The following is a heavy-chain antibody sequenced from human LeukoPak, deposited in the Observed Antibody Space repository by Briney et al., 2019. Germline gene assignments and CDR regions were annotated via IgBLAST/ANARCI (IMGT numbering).Heavy chain of an antibody. V-gene: IGHV3-20*01. Sequence: PGGSLRLSCAASGLTFDDYGMSWVRQAPGKGLEWVSGINWNGGSTGYADSVKGRFTISRDNAKNSLYLQMNSLRAEDTALYHRARNSGYPLYYYMDVWGKGTTVTISS. CDR2: INWNGGST. D-gene: IGHD5-12*01. CDR1: GLTFDDYG. J-gene: IGHJ6*03. CDR3: ARNSGYPLYYYMDV.